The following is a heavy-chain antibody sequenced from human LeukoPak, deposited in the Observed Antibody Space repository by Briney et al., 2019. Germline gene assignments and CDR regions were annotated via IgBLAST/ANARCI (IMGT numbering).Heavy chain of an antibody. V-gene: IGHV1-8*02. CDR3: ARVSGVYYDFWSALDAFDI. CDR2: MNPNSGNT. D-gene: IGHD3-3*01. CDR1: GYTFTGYY. J-gene: IGHJ3*02. Sequence: ASVKVSCKASGYTFTGYYMHWVRQAPGQGLEWMGWMNPNSGNTGYAQKFQGRVTMTRNTSISTAYMELSSLRSEDTAVYYCARVSGVYYDFWSALDAFDIWGQGTMVTVSS.